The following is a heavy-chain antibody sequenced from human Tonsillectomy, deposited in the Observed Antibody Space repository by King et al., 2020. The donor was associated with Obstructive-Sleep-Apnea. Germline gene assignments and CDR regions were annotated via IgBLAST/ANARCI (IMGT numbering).Heavy chain of an antibody. CDR2: IYPGDSDT. Sequence: QLVQSGAEVKKPGESLKISCKGSGYSFTSYWIGWVRQMPGKGLEWMGIIYPGDSDTRYSPSFQGQVTISADKSISTAYLQWSSLKASDTAMYYCARWAPGSNPPSHYFDYWGQGTLVTVSS. CDR1: GYSFTSYW. CDR3: ARWAPGSNPPSHYFDY. D-gene: IGHD1-26*01. V-gene: IGHV5-51*01. J-gene: IGHJ4*02.